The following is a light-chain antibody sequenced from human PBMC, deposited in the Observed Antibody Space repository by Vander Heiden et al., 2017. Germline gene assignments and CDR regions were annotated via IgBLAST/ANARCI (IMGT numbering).Light chain of an antibody. V-gene: IGKV1-39*01. J-gene: IGKJ1*01. CDR3: QQSDNTPRA. CDR1: QSISSY. Sequence: DIQMTQSPTSLSASVGDRVTVTCRTSQSISSYLNWYQQKPGKAPKLLIYAASRLQSGVPSRFSGSGSGTDFTLTITSLQPEDFATYFCQQSDNTPRAFGQGTKVEIK. CDR2: AAS.